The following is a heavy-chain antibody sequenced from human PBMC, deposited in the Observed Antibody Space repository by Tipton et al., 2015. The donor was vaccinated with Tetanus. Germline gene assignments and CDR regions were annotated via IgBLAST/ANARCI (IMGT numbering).Heavy chain of an antibody. D-gene: IGHD2-21*01. CDR1: GESFSDYY. Sequence: GLVKPSETLSLTCAVYGESFSDYYWSWIRQPPGKGLEWIGEIHPSGITDYNPSLKSRVIISVDTSKNQFSLQLAFVTAADTAIYYCARERIEAFYYHGLDVWGPGTTVTVSS. J-gene: IGHJ6*02. CDR3: ARERIEAFYYHGLDV. CDR2: IHPSGIT. V-gene: IGHV4-34*01.